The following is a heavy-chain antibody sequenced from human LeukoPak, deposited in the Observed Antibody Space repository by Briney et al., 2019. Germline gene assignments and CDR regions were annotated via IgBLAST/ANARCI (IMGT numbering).Heavy chain of an antibody. CDR1: GGSISSYY. J-gene: IGHJ3*02. Sequence: SETLSLTCTVSGGSISSYYWSWIRQPPGKGLEWIGYIYYSGSTSYNPSLKSRVTISVDTSKNQFSLKLSSVTAADTAMYYCAREGWQWLVHAFDIWGQGTMVTVSS. CDR3: AREGWQWLVHAFDI. D-gene: IGHD6-19*01. V-gene: IGHV4-59*12. CDR2: IYYSGST.